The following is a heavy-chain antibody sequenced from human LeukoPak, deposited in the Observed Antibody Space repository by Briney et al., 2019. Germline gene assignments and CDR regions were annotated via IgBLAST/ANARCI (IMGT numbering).Heavy chain of an antibody. V-gene: IGHV4-31*03. CDR3: ARGEAMDYFDY. CDR1: GGSISSGGYY. CDR2: IYYSGST. D-gene: IGHD1-26*01. J-gene: IGHJ4*02. Sequence: SETLSLTCTVSGGSISSGGYYWSWIRQHPGKGLEWIGYIYYSGSTCYNPSLKSRVTISVDTSKNQFSLKLSSVTAADTAVYYCARGEAMDYFDYWGQGTPVTVSS.